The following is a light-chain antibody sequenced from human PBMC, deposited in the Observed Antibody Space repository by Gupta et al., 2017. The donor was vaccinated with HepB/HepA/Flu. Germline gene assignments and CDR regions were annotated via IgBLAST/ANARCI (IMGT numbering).Light chain of an antibody. J-gene: IGKJ5*01. V-gene: IGKV3-11*01. CDR3: LQRRSYPLT. Sequence: EIVLTQSPGTLSLSPGERATLSCRASQYVNIYLAWYQQKPGQAPRLLIYDASNWESGVPARFSGSGSGTDFTLTISSLEPEDFAVYYCLQRRSYPLTFGQGTQVEIK. CDR2: DAS. CDR1: QYVNIY.